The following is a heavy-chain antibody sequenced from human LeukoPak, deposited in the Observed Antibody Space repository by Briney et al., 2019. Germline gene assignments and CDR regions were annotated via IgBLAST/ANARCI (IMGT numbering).Heavy chain of an antibody. V-gene: IGHV1-8*01. CDR2: MNPNSGNT. Sequence: ASVKVSCKASGYIFTSYDINWVRQATGQGLEWMGWMNPNSGNTGYAQNFQGRVTMTRNTSISTAYMELSSLRSEDTAVYYCARRYSDSGNYYYMNVWGKGTTVTISS. CDR3: ARRYSDSGNYYYMNV. J-gene: IGHJ6*03. CDR1: GYIFTSYD. D-gene: IGHD3-22*01.